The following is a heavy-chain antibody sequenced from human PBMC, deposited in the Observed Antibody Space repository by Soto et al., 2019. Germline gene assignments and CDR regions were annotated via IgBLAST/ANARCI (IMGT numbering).Heavy chain of an antibody. V-gene: IGHV3-53*01. Sequence: WWSLRLYCSASVFTVSSNYMSWFRQAPGKGLEWVSVIYSGGSTYYADSVKGRFTISRDNSKNTLYLQMNSLRAEDTAVYYCARDGQAYYDSSGYPRGGFDYWGQGTLVTVSS. CDR3: ARDGQAYYDSSGYPRGGFDY. CDR1: VFTVSSNY. J-gene: IGHJ4*02. D-gene: IGHD3-22*01. CDR2: IYSGGST.